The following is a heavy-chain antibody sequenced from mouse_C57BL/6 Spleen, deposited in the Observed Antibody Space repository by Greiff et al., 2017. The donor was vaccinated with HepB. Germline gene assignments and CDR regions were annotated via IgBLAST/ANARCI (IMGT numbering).Heavy chain of an antibody. V-gene: IGHV1-50*01. J-gene: IGHJ4*01. CDR3: AITLGYAMDY. D-gene: IGHD1-3*01. Sequence: QVQLQQPGAELVKPGASVKLSCKASGYTFTSYWMQWVKQRPGQGLEWIGEIDPSDSYTNYNQKFKGKATLTVDTSSSTAYMQLSSLTSEDSAVFYCAITLGYAMDYWGQGASVTVSS. CDR2: IDPSDSYT. CDR1: GYTFTSYW.